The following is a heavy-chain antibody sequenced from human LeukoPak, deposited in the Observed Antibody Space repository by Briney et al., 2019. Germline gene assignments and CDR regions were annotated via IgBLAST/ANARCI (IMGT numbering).Heavy chain of an antibody. CDR2: IYTSGTT. J-gene: IGHJ4*02. V-gene: IGHV4-61*02. Sequence: SETLSLTCTVSGGSVSNGNYYWTWIRQPAGKGLEWIGRIYTSGTTNYNPSLKSRVTISADTSKNQFSLKLSSVTAADTAVYYCARGGREQFVFDYWGQGTLVTVSS. CDR3: ARGGREQFVFDY. CDR1: GGSVSNGNYY. D-gene: IGHD6-6*01.